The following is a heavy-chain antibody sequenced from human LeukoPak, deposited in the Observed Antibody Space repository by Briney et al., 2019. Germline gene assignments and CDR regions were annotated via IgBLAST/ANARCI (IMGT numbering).Heavy chain of an antibody. CDR2: IYPGDSDT. V-gene: IGHV5-51*01. D-gene: IGHD1-1*01. J-gene: IGHJ4*02. CDR1: GYTFTSYW. Sequence: GESLKISCKGSGYTFTSYWIGWVRQMPGKGLEWMAIIYPGDSDTRYSPSFQGQVTISADNSITTTYLQWSSLEASDTAMYYCARGRPGTTRGVVDYWGQGTLVTVSS. CDR3: ARGRPGTTRGVVDY.